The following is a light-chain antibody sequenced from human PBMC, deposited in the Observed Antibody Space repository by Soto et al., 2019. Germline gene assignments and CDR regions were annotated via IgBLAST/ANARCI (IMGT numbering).Light chain of an antibody. CDR1: QSIRSY. V-gene: IGKV1-6*01. CDR3: QQCYSSPLT. Sequence: AIQMTQSPSSLSASVGDRVTITCRASQSIRSYLGWYQQKPGKAPKLLIYAASSLQSGVPSRFSGSGSGTDFTLTISSLQPEDFATYYCQQCYSSPLTFGQGTKVDIK. CDR2: AAS. J-gene: IGKJ1*01.